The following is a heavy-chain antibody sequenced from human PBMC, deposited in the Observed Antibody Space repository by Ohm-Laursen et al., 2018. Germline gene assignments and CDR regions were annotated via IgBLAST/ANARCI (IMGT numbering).Heavy chain of an antibody. J-gene: IGHJ5*02. V-gene: IGHV4-4*07. D-gene: IGHD3-3*01. Sequence: SDTLSLTCTVSGGSISSYYWSWIRQPAGKGLEWIGRIYTSGSTNYNPSLKSRVTMSVDTSKNQFSLKLSSVTAADTAVYYCARGGLRFLEWSPGWFDPWGQGTLVTVSS. CDR1: GGSISSYY. CDR2: IYTSGST. CDR3: ARGGLRFLEWSPGWFDP.